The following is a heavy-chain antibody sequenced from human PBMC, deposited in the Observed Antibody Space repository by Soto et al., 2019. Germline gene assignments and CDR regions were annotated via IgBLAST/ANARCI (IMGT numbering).Heavy chain of an antibody. J-gene: IGHJ4*02. Sequence: GGSLRLSCAASGFTFSSYGMHWVRQAPGKGLEWVAVIWYDGSNKYYADSVKGRFTISRDNAKSSLYLQMNSLRAEDTAVYYCASLSRYLEDYWGQGNPVTVYS. D-gene: IGHD1-1*01. CDR3: ASLSRYLEDY. V-gene: IGHV3-33*03. CDR1: GFTFSSYG. CDR2: IWYDGSNK.